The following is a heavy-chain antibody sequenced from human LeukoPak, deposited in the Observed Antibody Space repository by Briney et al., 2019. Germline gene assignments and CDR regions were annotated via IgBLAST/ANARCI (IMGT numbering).Heavy chain of an antibody. V-gene: IGHV4-4*07. Sequence: PSETLSLTCTVSGGSISDSYLSWIRQPAGKGLEWIGRMYVTGTTNYNPSLRSRVTMSMDTSKNQFSLRLSSVTAADTAVYCCARENYYDSSGYSEGMDVWGQGTTVIVSS. CDR2: MYVTGTT. CDR3: ARENYYDSSGYSEGMDV. J-gene: IGHJ6*02. D-gene: IGHD3-22*01. CDR1: GGSISDSY.